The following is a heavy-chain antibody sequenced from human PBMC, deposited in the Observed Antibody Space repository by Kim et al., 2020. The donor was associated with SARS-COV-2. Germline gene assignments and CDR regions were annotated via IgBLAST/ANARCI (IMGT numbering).Heavy chain of an antibody. CDR2: INNGGNP. V-gene: IGHV3-23*01. CDR1: GFTFSSRA. J-gene: IGHJ4*02. D-gene: IGHD6-19*01. Sequence: GGSLRLSCVASGFTFSSRAMSWVRQTPGKALEWVASINNGGNPYYADSVKGRFTVSRDIAKATLYLQMNSLIAEDTALYYFAKDHPSSGWPAFDSWGQGT. CDR3: AKDHPSSGWPAFDS.